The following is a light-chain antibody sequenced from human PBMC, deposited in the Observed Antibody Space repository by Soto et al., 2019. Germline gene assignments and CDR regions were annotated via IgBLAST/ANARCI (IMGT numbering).Light chain of an antibody. CDR2: GAS. V-gene: IGKV3-20*01. J-gene: IGKJ3*01. CDR3: QQYGSSPRVT. Sequence: EIVLTQSPGTLSLSPGERATLSCRASQSVSSSYLAWYQQKPGQAPRRLIYGASSRATGIPDRFSGSGSGTDFTLTISRLEPADFAVYYCQQYGSSPRVTFGPGTKVDIK. CDR1: QSVSSSY.